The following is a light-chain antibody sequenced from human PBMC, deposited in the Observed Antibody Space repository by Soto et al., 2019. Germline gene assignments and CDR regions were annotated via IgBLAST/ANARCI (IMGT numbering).Light chain of an antibody. Sequence: EIVLTQSPGTLSLSPGERATLSCRASQSVSSSNLAWYQQKPGQAPRLLIYGASSRATGIPDRFSGSVSGTDFTLTISRLEPEDFGVYYCQQYSSSTYTFGQGTKLDIK. J-gene: IGKJ2*01. CDR2: GAS. CDR1: QSVSSSN. V-gene: IGKV3-20*01. CDR3: QQYSSSTYT.